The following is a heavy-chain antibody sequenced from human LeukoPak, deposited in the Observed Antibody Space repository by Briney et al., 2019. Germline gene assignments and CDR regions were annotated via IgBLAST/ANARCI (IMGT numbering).Heavy chain of an antibody. J-gene: IGHJ4*02. D-gene: IGHD4-17*01. CDR3: GYGDYDY. V-gene: IGHV3-30-3*01. CDR2: ISYDGSNK. Sequence: GGSLRLSCAASGFTFSSYAMRWVRQAPGKGLEWVAVISYDGSNKYYADSVKGRFTISRDNSKNTLYLQMNSLRAEDTAVYYCGYGDYDYWGQGTLVTVSS. CDR1: GFTFSSYA.